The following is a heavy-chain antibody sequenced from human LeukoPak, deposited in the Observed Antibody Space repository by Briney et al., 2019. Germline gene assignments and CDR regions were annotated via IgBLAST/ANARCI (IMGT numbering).Heavy chain of an antibody. J-gene: IGHJ4*02. Sequence: GESLRLSCAASGFTFSSYSMNWVRQAPGKGLEWVSSISSSSSYIYYADSVKGRFTISRDNAKNSLYLQMNSLRAEDTAVYYCARGTRLGLGDFDYWGQGTLVTVSS. CDR3: ARGTRLGLGDFDY. CDR2: ISSSSSYI. D-gene: IGHD3-16*01. CDR1: GFTFSSYS. V-gene: IGHV3-21*01.